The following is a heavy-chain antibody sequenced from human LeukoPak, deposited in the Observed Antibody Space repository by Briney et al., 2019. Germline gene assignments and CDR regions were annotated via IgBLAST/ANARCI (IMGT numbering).Heavy chain of an antibody. Sequence: GGSLRLSCAVSGLTFSSSWMDWVRQAPGKGLEWVASINPEGSEKYSADSVKGRFTISRGNAKNSLYLQMDSLRVEDTAFYYCARDLAYSRLDYWGQGMLVTVSS. CDR2: INPEGSEK. D-gene: IGHD5-18*01. CDR3: ARDLAYSRLDY. CDR1: GLTFSSSW. J-gene: IGHJ4*02. V-gene: IGHV3-7*01.